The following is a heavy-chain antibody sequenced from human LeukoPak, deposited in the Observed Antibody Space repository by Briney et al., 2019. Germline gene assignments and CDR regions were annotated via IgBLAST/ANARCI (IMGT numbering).Heavy chain of an antibody. V-gene: IGHV3-23*05. Sequence: GGSLRLSCAASGFTFGSYGMHWVRQAPGKGLEWVSALYIGGNTYYADSVRGRFTISRDNSKNTLYLQMNSLRAEDTAIYYCMTAAGYNFGQYWGQGTLVTVSS. D-gene: IGHD5-18*01. J-gene: IGHJ4*02. CDR2: LYIGGNT. CDR3: MTAAGYNFGQY. CDR1: GFTFGSYG.